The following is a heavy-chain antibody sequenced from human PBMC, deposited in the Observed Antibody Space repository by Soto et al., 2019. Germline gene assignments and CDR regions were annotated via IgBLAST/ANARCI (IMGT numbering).Heavy chain of an antibody. V-gene: IGHV4-39*01. Sequence: QLQLQESGPGLVKPSETLSLTCTVSNGSISSAIYYWGWIRQPPGKGLEWIGSIDHSGSTYYNPSLHGSVTNSVDTSMNHFSLKLSSVTAADTAVYFCAGRSSLASVQVYFGEISNYNWFDPWGQGTLVTVSS. D-gene: IGHD3-10*01. J-gene: IGHJ5*02. CDR2: IDHSGST. CDR3: AGRSSLASVQVYFGEISNYNWFDP. CDR1: NGSISSAIYY.